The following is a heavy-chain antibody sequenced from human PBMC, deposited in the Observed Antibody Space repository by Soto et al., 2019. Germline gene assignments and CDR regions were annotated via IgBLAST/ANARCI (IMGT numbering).Heavy chain of an antibody. Sequence: LSLTCAAHGGSVNAYYWNWIRQPPGKGLEWIGEINQTGGTHYNPSLKSRVTMSVDTSKNQFSLRLSSVTAADTAIYYCATRITVFGLLIPPFDPWGQGTQVT. J-gene: IGHJ5*02. CDR1: GGSVNAYY. CDR3: ATRITVFGLLIPPFDP. CDR2: INQTGGT. D-gene: IGHD3-3*01. V-gene: IGHV4-34*01.